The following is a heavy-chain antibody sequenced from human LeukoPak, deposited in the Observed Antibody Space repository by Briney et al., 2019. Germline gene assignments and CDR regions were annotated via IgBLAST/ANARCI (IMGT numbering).Heavy chain of an antibody. CDR1: GGTFSSYA. J-gene: IGHJ4*02. CDR2: IIPILGIA. D-gene: IGHD3-10*01. Sequence: SVKVSCKASGGTFSSYAISWVRQAPGQGLEWMGRIIPILGIANYAQKFRGRVTITADKSTSTAYMELSSLRSEDTAVYYCARVLSMVRVLPDYWGQGTLVTVSS. CDR3: ARVLSMVRVLPDY. V-gene: IGHV1-69*04.